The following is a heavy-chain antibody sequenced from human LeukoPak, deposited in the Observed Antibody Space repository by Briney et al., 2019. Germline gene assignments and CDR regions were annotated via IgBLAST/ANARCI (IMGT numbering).Heavy chain of an antibody. Sequence: GGSLRLSCAASGFNFSSYSMNWVRQAPGKGLEWVSSISSSSSYIYYADSLKGRFTISRDNAKNSLYLQMNSLRAEDTAVYYCAREEDIVGSNWSDPWGQGILVTVSS. CDR1: GFNFSSYS. J-gene: IGHJ5*02. V-gene: IGHV3-21*01. CDR2: ISSSSSYI. CDR3: AREEDIVGSNWSDP. D-gene: IGHD2-15*01.